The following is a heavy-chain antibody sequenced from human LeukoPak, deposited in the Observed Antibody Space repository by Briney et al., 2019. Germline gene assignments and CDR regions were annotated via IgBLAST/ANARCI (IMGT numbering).Heavy chain of an antibody. CDR2: IIPIFGTA. Sequence: SVKVSCKASGGTFSSYAISWVRQAPGQGLEWMGGIIPIFGTANYAQKFQGRVTVTADKSTSTAYMELSSLRSEDTAVYYCAWGSSSWPDYYYYYYMDVWGKGTTVTVSS. V-gene: IGHV1-69*06. J-gene: IGHJ6*03. D-gene: IGHD6-13*01. CDR1: GGTFSSYA. CDR3: AWGSSSWPDYYYYYYMDV.